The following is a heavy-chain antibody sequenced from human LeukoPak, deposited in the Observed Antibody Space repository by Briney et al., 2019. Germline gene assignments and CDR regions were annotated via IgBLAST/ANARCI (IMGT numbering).Heavy chain of an antibody. Sequence: GRSLRLSCAASGFTFSSYAVSWVRQAPGKGLEWVSAISGSGGNTYYADSVKGRFTMSRDNSKNTLYLQMNSLRAEDTAVYFCAKTVSGSHSYQGGDYWGQGALVTVST. CDR3: AKTVSGSHSYQGGDY. D-gene: IGHD3-16*02. V-gene: IGHV3-23*01. CDR1: GFTFSSYA. J-gene: IGHJ4*02. CDR2: ISGSGGNT.